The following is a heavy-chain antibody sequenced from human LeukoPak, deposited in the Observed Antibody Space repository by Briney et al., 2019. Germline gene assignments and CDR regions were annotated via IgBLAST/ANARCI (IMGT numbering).Heavy chain of an antibody. CDR3: AGARWQLVPYFDS. D-gene: IGHD6-6*01. CDR1: GYTFTDYY. J-gene: IGHJ4*02. CDR2: INPNSGGT. Sequence: ASVKVSCKASGYTFTDYYMHWVRQAPGQGLEWMGWINPNSGGTNFAQKFQGRVAMTRDTSISTAYLELGSLRSDDTAVYFCAGARWQLVPYFDSWGQGTQVTVSS. V-gene: IGHV1-2*02.